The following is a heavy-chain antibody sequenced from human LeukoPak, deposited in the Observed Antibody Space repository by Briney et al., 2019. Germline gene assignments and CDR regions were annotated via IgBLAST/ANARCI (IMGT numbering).Heavy chain of an antibody. V-gene: IGHV1-2*02. CDR2: INPNRGGT. CDR3: ARGWNGGSLNWFDP. Sequence: ASVKVSCKASGYTFTGYYMHWVRQAPGQGLEWMGWINPNRGGTNYDKKFQGRVTMTGDTSISTAYMELTRLRSDDTAVYYCARGWNGGSLNWFDPWGQGTLVTVSS. CDR1: GYTFTGYY. D-gene: IGHD1-26*01. J-gene: IGHJ5*02.